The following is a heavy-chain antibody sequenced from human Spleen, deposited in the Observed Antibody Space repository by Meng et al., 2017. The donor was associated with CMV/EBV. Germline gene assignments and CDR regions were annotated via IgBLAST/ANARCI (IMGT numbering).Heavy chain of an antibody. Sequence: LGQMGAEVIKPGASWKVSRKAYGYAFTSYDINWVRQANGQGLEWLGWISPNSGGTNYAQKFQGRVTMTRDTSISTAYMELSRLRSDDTAVYYCARDSTSVVLRVYAGYFDYWGQGTLVTVSS. CDR2: ISPNSGGT. CDR1: GYAFTSYD. J-gene: IGHJ4*02. D-gene: IGHD2-8*01. CDR3: ARDSTSVVLRVYAGYFDY. V-gene: IGHV1-2*02.